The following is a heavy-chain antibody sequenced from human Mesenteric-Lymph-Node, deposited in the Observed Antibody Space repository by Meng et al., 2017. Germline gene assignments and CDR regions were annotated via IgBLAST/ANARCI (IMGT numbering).Heavy chain of an antibody. D-gene: IGHD3-3*01. J-gene: IGHJ4*02. V-gene: IGHV7-4-1*02. CDR1: GYTFTSYA. Sequence: QVNMLKSGSELKTPGAQVKVSCKASGYTFTSYARNWVRQAPGQGLEWMGWINTNTGNPTYAQGFTGRFVFSLDTSVSTAYLQISSLKAKDTAVYYCASIAALSGYPLFDYWGQGTLVTVSS. CDR2: INTNTGNP. CDR3: ASIAALSGYPLFDY.